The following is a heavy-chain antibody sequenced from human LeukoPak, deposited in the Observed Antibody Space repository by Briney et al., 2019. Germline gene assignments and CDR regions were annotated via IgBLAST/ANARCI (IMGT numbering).Heavy chain of an antibody. J-gene: IGHJ6*03. CDR3: AKRRGLELLYYYYMDV. Sequence: QPGGSLRLSCAASGLTFSSYAMSWVRQAPGKGLEWVSAISGSGGSTYYADSVKGRFTISRDNSKNTLYLQMNSLRAEDTAVYYCAKRRGLELLYYYYMDVWGKGTTVTVSS. D-gene: IGHD1-7*01. V-gene: IGHV3-23*01. CDR2: ISGSGGST. CDR1: GLTFSSYA.